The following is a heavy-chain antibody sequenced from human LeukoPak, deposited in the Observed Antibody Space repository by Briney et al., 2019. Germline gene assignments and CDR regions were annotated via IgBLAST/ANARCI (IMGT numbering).Heavy chain of an antibody. V-gene: IGHV3-30-3*01. Sequence: PGGSLRLSCAASGFTFSSYAMHWVRQAPGKGLEWVAVISYDGSNKYYADSVKGRFTISRDNSKNTLYLQMNSLRAEDTAVYYCARDWGQWYRSSTSCSNWFDPWGQGTLVTVSS. D-gene: IGHD2-2*01. CDR2: ISYDGSNK. J-gene: IGHJ5*02. CDR3: ARDWGQWYRSSTSCSNWFDP. CDR1: GFTFSSYA.